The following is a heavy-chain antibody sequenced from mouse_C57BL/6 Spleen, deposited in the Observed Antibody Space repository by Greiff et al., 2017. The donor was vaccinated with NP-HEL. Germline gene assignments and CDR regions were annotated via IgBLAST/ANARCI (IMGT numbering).Heavy chain of an antibody. CDR3: ARRGGYEAWFAY. V-gene: IGHV1-69*01. Sequence: QVQLQQPGAELVMPGASVKLSCKASGYTFTSYWMHWVKQRPGQGLEWIGEIDPSDSYTNYNQKFKGKSTLTVDKSSSTAYMQLSSLTSEDSAVYYCARRGGYEAWFAYWGQGTLVTVSA. D-gene: IGHD2-3*01. CDR1: GYTFTSYW. J-gene: IGHJ3*01. CDR2: IDPSDSYT.